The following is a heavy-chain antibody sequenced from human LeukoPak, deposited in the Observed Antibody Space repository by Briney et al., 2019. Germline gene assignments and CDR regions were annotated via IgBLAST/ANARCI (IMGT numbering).Heavy chain of an antibody. D-gene: IGHD6-13*01. V-gene: IGHV4-39*01. CDR3: ARHVYSSSWFDY. CDR2: IYYSGST. Sequence: SETLSLTCTVSGGSISSSSYYWGWLRQPPGKGLEWIGSIYYSGSTYYNPSLKSRVTISVDTSKNQLSLKLSSVTAADTAVYYCARHVYSSSWFDYWGQGTLVTVSS. J-gene: IGHJ4*02. CDR1: GGSISSSSYY.